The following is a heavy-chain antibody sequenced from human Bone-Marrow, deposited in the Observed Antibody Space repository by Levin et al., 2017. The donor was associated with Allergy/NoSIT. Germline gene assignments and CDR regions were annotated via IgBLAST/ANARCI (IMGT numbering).Heavy chain of an antibody. CDR3: AKVGSGWFRNKLDS. CDR1: GFTFRTYA. CDR2: ISGSGAGT. J-gene: IGHJ4*02. V-gene: IGHV3-23*01. Sequence: GESLKISCAASGFTFRTYAMSWVRQAPGKGLEWLSGISGSGAGTFYADSEKGRFNISKDNSKNMVYLELNSLRVEATAVYYCAKVGSGWFRNKLDSWGQGTLVTVSS. D-gene: IGHD6-19*01.